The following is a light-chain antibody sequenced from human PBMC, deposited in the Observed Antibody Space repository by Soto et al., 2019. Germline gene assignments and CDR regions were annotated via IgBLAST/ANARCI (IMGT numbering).Light chain of an antibody. CDR1: QSLSSW. CDR2: KAS. J-gene: IGKJ1*01. V-gene: IGKV1-5*03. CDR3: LQYNSYPWA. Sequence: DIQMTQSPSTLSASVGDRVTITCRASQSLSSWLAWYQQKPGKAPKLLIYKASSLESGVPSRFSGSGSGTGFTLTISSLQPDDFESYYCLQYNSYPWAFGQETNVEIK.